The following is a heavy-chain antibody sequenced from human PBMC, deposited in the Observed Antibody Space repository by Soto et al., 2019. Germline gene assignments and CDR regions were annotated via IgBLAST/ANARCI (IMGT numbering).Heavy chain of an antibody. V-gene: IGHV4-31*03. D-gene: IGHD3-16*01. CDR1: GGSISSGGYY. CDR2: ISYSGST. CDR3: ERDLARGGNFDY. J-gene: IGHJ4*02. Sequence: QVQLQESGPGLVKPSQTLSLTCPVSGGSISSGGYYCSWIRQHPVKVLEWIGYISYSGSTYYDPSLRSRVTISVDTPKNQFSLKLNSVTAADTAGYYCERDLARGGNFDYWGQGTLVTVSS.